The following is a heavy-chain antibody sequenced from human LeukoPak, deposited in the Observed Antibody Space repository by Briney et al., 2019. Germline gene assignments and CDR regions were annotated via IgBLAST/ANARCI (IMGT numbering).Heavy chain of an antibody. Sequence: GGSLRLSCAASGFTFISFAMSWVRQAPGKGLEWVSTISRTGVATYYANSVKGRFTISRDNSKNTLYLQMNSLRVEDTAVYYCAKDRKYYHDISGYYPNWGQGTLVTVSS. CDR2: ISRTGVAT. CDR1: GFTFISFA. CDR3: AKDRKYYHDISGYYPN. J-gene: IGHJ4*02. D-gene: IGHD3-22*01. V-gene: IGHV3-23*01.